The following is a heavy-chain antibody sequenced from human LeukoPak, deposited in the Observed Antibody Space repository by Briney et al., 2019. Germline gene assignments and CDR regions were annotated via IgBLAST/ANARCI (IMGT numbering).Heavy chain of an antibody. V-gene: IGHV7-4-1*02. Sequence: ASVTVSCKASGYTFTNYAMNWVRQAPGQGLEWMGWINTKTGNPTYVQGFTGRFAFSLDTSVSTAYLQISSLKPEDTAVYYCARDRYSSSWPFGYWGQGTLVTVSS. CDR3: ARDRYSSSWPFGY. CDR1: GYTFTNYA. D-gene: IGHD6-13*01. CDR2: INTKTGNP. J-gene: IGHJ4*02.